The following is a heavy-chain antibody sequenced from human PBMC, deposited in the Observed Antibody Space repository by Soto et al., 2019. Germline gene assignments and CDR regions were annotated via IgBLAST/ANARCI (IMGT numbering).Heavy chain of an antibody. CDR3: AKFGLIAAAGTDYFDY. J-gene: IGHJ4*02. Sequence: EVQLLESGGGLVQPGGSLRLSCAASGFTFSSYAMSWVRQAPGKGLEWVSAISGSGGSTYYADSVKGRFTISRDNSKNTLDLQMNSLRAEDTAVYYCAKFGLIAAAGTDYFDYWGQGTLVTVSS. D-gene: IGHD6-13*01. CDR2: ISGSGGST. CDR1: GFTFSSYA. V-gene: IGHV3-23*01.